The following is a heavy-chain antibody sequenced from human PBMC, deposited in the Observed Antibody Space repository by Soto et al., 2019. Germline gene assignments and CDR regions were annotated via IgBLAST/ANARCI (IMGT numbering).Heavy chain of an antibody. J-gene: IGHJ6*02. Sequence: QVQLVQSGAEVKKPGSSVKVSCKASGGSLSNYGISWVRQAPGQGLEWMGGIIPVFGTANYAQKFQGRVTITADESTSIVYMDVTSLRSEDTAVYSCARGDATKIVVTTYYGVDVWGQGTTVTVSS. D-gene: IGHD4-17*01. CDR2: IIPVFGTA. CDR3: ARGDATKIVVTTYYGVDV. CDR1: GGSLSNYG. V-gene: IGHV1-69*12.